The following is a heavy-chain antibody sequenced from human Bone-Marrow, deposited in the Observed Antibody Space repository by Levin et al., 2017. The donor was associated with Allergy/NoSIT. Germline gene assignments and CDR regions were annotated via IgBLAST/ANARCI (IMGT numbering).Heavy chain of an antibody. D-gene: IGHD4-17*01. Sequence: GESLKISCAASGFTFSSYGMHWVRQAPGKGLEWVAVIWYDGSNKYYADSVKGRFTISRDNSKNTLYLQMNSLRAEDTAVYYCARDYGDYEGVLDYWGQGTLVTVSS. V-gene: IGHV3-33*01. CDR1: GFTFSSYG. CDR3: ARDYGDYEGVLDY. CDR2: IWYDGSNK. J-gene: IGHJ4*02.